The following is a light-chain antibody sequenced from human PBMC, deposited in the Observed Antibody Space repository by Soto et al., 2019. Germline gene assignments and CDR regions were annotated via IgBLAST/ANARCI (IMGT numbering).Light chain of an antibody. V-gene: IGKV1-5*01. CDR1: QRISNW. CDR3: QQYNTYQYT. CDR2: GAS. J-gene: IGKJ2*01. Sequence: DVQMTQSPSTLSASVGDRVTITCRASQRISNWLAWYQQKPGKAPKLLIYGASSLESGVPSRFSGSGSGTEFTLTISSLQPDAFASYFCQQYNTYQYTFGQGTKLEIK.